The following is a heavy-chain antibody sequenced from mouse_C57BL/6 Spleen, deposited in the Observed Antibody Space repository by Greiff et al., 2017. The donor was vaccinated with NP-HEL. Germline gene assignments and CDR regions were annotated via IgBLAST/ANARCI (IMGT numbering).Heavy chain of an antibody. D-gene: IGHD2-4*01. Sequence: QVQLQQPGAELVKPGASVKLSCKASGYTFTSYWMHWVKQRPGRGLEWIGRIDPNSGGTKYNEKFKSKATLTVDKPSSTAYMQLSSLTSADSAVYYCARSGGLRRGYAMDYWGQGTSVTVSS. J-gene: IGHJ4*01. CDR2: IDPNSGGT. CDR1: GYTFTSYW. CDR3: ARSGGLRRGYAMDY. V-gene: IGHV1-72*01.